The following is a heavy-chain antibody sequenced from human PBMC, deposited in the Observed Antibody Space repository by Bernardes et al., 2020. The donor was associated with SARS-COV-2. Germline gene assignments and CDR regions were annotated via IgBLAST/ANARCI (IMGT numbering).Heavy chain of an antibody. CDR3: ARDESYTAGSTSDY. J-gene: IGHJ4*02. V-gene: IGHV3-33*01. D-gene: IGHD6-19*01. CDR2: IWYDGSSK. CDR1: GFTFRNFG. Sequence: GGSLRLSCAASGFTFRNFGMHWVRQAPGKGLEWVAVIWYDGSSKHYADSVKGRFTISRDNCKNTLFLEMSSLRAEDTAVYYCARDESYTAGSTSDYWGQGTLVTVSS.